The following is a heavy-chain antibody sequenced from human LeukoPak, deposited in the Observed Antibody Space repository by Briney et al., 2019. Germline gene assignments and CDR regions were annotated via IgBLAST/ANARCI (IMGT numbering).Heavy chain of an antibody. Sequence: GASVTVSCKASGYTFTGYYMHWVRQAPGQGLEWMGRINPNSGGTNYAQKFQGRVTMTRDTSISTAYMELSRLRSDDTAVYYCAVLSIAVAGTTDYYFDYWGQGTLVTVSS. D-gene: IGHD6-19*01. V-gene: IGHV1-2*06. CDR1: GYTFTGYY. CDR2: INPNSGGT. J-gene: IGHJ4*02. CDR3: AVLSIAVAGTTDYYFDY.